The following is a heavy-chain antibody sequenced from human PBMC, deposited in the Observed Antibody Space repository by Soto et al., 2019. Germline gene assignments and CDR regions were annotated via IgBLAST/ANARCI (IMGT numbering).Heavy chain of an antibody. CDR3: AIAIEDPYRLPGADY. Sequence: SETLSLTCAVYGGSFSGYYWSWIRQPPGKGLEWIGEINHSGSTNYNPSLKSRVTISVDTSKNQFSLKLSSVTAADTAVYYCAIAIEDPYRLPGADYWGQGTLVTVSS. J-gene: IGHJ4*02. CDR2: INHSGST. D-gene: IGHD1-26*01. V-gene: IGHV4-34*01. CDR1: GGSFSGYY.